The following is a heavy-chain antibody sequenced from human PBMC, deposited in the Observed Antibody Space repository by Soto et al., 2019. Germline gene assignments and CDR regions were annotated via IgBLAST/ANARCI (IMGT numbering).Heavy chain of an antibody. CDR2: VYYSDSI. CDR3: ARRNGGSSPQMGP. D-gene: IGHD2-15*01. J-gene: IGHJ5*02. Sequence: PSETLSLTCSVSGGSISSGYWSWIRQPPGKGLEWIGYVYYSDSINYNPSLESRVIISVDTSKNQLSLRLSSVTAADTAMYYCARRNGGSSPQMGPWGRGTLVTVSS. V-gene: IGHV4-59*01. CDR1: GGSISSGY.